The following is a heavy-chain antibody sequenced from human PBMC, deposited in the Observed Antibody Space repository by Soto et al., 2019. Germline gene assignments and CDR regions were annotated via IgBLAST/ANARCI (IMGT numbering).Heavy chain of an antibody. J-gene: IGHJ4*02. Sequence: GESLKIPCKGSGYNFAGYWNAWVPQLPGKGLEMMGIIYPSDSDPRYSPSFQGQVTISADKSLSSAYLQWSSLRASDTAMYYCARGGVSTRTFDYWGQGTPVTVSS. D-gene: IGHD3-3*01. CDR3: ARGGVSTRTFDY. CDR1: GYNFAGYW. V-gene: IGHV5-51*01. CDR2: IYPSDSDP.